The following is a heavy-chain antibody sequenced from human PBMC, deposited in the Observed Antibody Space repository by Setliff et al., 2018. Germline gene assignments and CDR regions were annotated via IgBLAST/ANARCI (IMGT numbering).Heavy chain of an antibody. CDR3: ARAVLVVDAEDY. CDR1: GYSISSGYY. CDR2: IHHSGST. D-gene: IGHD3-22*01. Sequence: ASETLSLTCAVSGYSISSGYYWGWIRQPPGKGLELIGYIHHSGSTYYNPSLKSRVTISVDTSKNQFSLKLSSVTAADTAVYYCARAVLVVDAEDYWGQGTLVTVSS. J-gene: IGHJ4*02. V-gene: IGHV4-38-2*01.